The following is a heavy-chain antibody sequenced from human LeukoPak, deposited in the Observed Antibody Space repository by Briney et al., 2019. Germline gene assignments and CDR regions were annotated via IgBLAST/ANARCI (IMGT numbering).Heavy chain of an antibody. V-gene: IGHV4-38-2*02. D-gene: IGHD3-3*01. CDR1: GYSISSGYY. Sequence: PSETLSLTCIVSGYSISSGYYWGWIRQPPGKGLEWIGSIYHSGSTYYNPSLKSRVSISVDTSKNQFSLKLSSVTAADTAVYYCARHYDPQPFDAFDIWGQGTMIIVSS. CDR2: IYHSGST. CDR3: ARHYDPQPFDAFDI. J-gene: IGHJ3*02.